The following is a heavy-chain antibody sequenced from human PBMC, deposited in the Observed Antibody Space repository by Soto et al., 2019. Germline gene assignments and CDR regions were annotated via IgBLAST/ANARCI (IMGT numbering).Heavy chain of an antibody. D-gene: IGHD2-21*01. CDR3: LRSRVTEAVVY. J-gene: IGHJ4*02. CDR2: IRSKAYGGTT. CDR1: GFTFGDYA. V-gene: IGHV3-49*03. Sequence: GGSLRLSCTASGFTFGDYAMSWFRQAPGKGLEWVGFIRSKAYGGTTEYAASVKGRFTISRDDSKSIAYLQMNILKTEDTAVYYCLRSRVTEAVVYWGQGTLVTVSS.